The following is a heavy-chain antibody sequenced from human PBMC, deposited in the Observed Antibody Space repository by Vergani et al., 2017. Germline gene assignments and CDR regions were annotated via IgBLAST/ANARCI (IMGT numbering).Heavy chain of an antibody. CDR1: GGSISSSSYY. D-gene: IGHD3-10*01. V-gene: IGHV4-39*01. Sequence: QLQLQESGPGLVKHSETLSLTCTVSGGSISSSSYYWGWIRQPPGKGLEWIGSIYYSGSTYYNPSLKSRVTISVDTSKNQFSLKLSSVTAADTAVYYCARRYMVRGGESHYYYYMDVWGKGTTVTVSS. J-gene: IGHJ6*03. CDR2: IYYSGST. CDR3: ARRYMVRGGESHYYYYMDV.